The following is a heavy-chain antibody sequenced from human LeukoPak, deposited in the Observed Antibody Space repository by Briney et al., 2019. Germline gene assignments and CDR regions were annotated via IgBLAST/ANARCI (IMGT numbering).Heavy chain of an antibody. J-gene: IGHJ4*02. CDR1: GYTFTSYD. CDR2: MNPNSGNT. Sequence: ASVKVSCKASGYTFTSYDINWVRQATGQGLEWMGWMNPNSGNTGYAQKFQGRVTMTRNTSISTAYMELSSLRSEDTALYYCVKDRGLRNQWLQVTYDSWGQGTLVTVSS. CDR3: VKDRGLRNQWLQVTYDS. D-gene: IGHD5-24*01. V-gene: IGHV1-8*01.